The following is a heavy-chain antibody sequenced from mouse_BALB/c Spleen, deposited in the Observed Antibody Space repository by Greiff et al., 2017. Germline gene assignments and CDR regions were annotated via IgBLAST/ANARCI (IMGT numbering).Heavy chain of an antibody. CDR3: ARDRFAY. J-gene: IGHJ3*01. CDR1: GFTFTDYY. Sequence: EVKVVESGGGLVQPGGSLRLSCATSGFTFTDYYMSWVRQPPGKALEWLGFIRNKANGYTTEYSASVKGRFTISRDNSQSILYLQMNTLRAEDSATYYCARDRFAYWGQGTLVTVSA. CDR2: IRNKANGYTT. V-gene: IGHV7-3*02.